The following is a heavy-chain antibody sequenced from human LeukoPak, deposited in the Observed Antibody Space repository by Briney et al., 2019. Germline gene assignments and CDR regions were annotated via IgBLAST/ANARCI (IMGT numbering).Heavy chain of an antibody. CDR3: ARGAAAGTYNWFDP. J-gene: IGHJ5*02. V-gene: IGHV3-33*08. D-gene: IGHD6-13*01. CDR1: GFTFSSHG. CDR2: IWYDGSNK. Sequence: GRSLRLSRVASGFTFSSHGMHWVRQAPGKGLEWVAVIWYDGSNKYYADAVKGRFTISRDNSNNTLYLQMNSLRAEDAAVYYCARGAAAGTYNWFDPWGQGTLVTVSS.